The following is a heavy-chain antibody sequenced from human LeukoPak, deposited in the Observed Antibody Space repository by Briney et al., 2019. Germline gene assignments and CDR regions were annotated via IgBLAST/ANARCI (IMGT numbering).Heavy chain of an antibody. Sequence: SQTLSLTCAVSGGSISSCGYSWSWIRQPPGTGLEWIGYIYHSGSTYYNPSLKSRVTISVDRSKNQFSLKLSSVTAADTAVYYCARESVGYGMDVWGQGTTVTVSS. J-gene: IGHJ6*02. V-gene: IGHV4-30-2*01. CDR1: GGSISSCGYS. D-gene: IGHD2-15*01. CDR2: IYHSGST. CDR3: ARESVGYGMDV.